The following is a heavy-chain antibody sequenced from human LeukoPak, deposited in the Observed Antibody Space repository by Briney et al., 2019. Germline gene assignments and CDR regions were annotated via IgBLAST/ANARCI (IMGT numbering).Heavy chain of an antibody. V-gene: IGHV3-33*01. D-gene: IGHD3-10*01. CDR3: ARGDYYGSRGDY. J-gene: IGHJ4*02. CDR1: GFTFSSYG. Sequence: PGRSLRLSCAASGFTFSSYGMHWVRQAPGKGLEWVAVMWYDGSNKYYADSVKGRFTISRDNSKNTLYLQMNSLRAEDTAVYYCARGDYYGSRGDYWGQGTLVTVSS. CDR2: MWYDGSNK.